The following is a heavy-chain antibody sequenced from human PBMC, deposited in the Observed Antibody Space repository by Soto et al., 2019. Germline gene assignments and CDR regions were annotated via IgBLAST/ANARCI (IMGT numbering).Heavy chain of an antibody. Sequence: SVKVSCKASGGTFSSYAISGVRQAPGQGLEWMGGIIPIFGTANYAQKFQGRVTITADESTSTAYMELSSLRSEDTASYYCAVGWAKPDYDFWSGYPGLVVDYWGQGTLVAVCS. CDR3: AVGWAKPDYDFWSGYPGLVVDY. V-gene: IGHV1-69*13. CDR1: GGTFSSYA. D-gene: IGHD3-3*01. J-gene: IGHJ4*02. CDR2: IIPIFGTA.